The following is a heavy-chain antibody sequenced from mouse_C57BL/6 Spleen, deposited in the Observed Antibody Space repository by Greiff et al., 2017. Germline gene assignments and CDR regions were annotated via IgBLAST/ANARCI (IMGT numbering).Heavy chain of an antibody. J-gene: IGHJ1*03. CDR2: IWSGGST. CDR3: ARNYGSSHLYWYFDV. D-gene: IGHD1-1*01. CDR1: GFSLTSYG. Sequence: QVQLQQSGPGLVQPSQSLSITCTVSGFSLTSYGVHWVRQSPGKGLEWLGVIWSGGSTDYNAAFISRLSISKDNSKSQVFFKMNSLQADDTAIYYCARNYGSSHLYWYFDVWGTGTTVTVSS. V-gene: IGHV2-2*01.